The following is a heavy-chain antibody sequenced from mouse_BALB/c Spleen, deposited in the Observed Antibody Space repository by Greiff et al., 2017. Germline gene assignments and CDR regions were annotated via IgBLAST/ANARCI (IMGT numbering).Heavy chain of an antibody. V-gene: IGHV5-6-3*01. CDR1: GFTFSSYG. Sequence: EVKLMESGGGLVQPGGSLKLSCAASGFTFSSYGMSWVRQTPDKRLELVATINSNGGSTYYPDSVKGRFTISRDNAKNTLYLQMSSLKSEDTAMYYCAREGYYGSSDWDFDVWGAGTTVTVSS. CDR2: INSNGGST. D-gene: IGHD1-1*01. CDR3: AREGYYGSSDWDFDV. J-gene: IGHJ1*01.